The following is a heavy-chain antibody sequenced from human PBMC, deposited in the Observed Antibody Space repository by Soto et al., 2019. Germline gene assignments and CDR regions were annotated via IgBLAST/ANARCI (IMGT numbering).Heavy chain of an antibody. D-gene: IGHD2-15*01. V-gene: IGHV1-18*01. CDR2: VRGDNGHR. CDR1: GYTFSTHG. Sequence: QVQLVQSGAEVKKPGASLKVSCKASGYTFSTHGISWVRQVPGQGLEWMGWVRGDNGHRNYAQRLQGRVTMTTDTSTNTAYMALRSLRSDDTAVYYCARDLGYCRSGTCYREWFDPWGQGTLVTVSS. CDR3: ARDLGYCRSGTCYREWFDP. J-gene: IGHJ5*02.